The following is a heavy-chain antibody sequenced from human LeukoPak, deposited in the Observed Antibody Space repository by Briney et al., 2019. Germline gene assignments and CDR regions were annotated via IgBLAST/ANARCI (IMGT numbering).Heavy chain of an antibody. J-gene: IGHJ4*02. V-gene: IGHV3-11*06. CDR3: ARVGLTTAAGTYDY. CDR1: GFTFSDYY. CDR2: ISGTSSQT. D-gene: IGHD6-13*01. Sequence: GGSLRLSCAASGFTFSDYYMTWIRQAPGKGLEWLSYISGTSSQTNYADSVKGRFTISRDNAENSLFLQMNSLRADDTAVYYCARVGLTTAAGTYDYWGQGTLVTVPS.